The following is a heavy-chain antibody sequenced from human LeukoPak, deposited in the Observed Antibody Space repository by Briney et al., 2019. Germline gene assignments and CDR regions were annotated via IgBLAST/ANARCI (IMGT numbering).Heavy chain of an antibody. CDR2: ISSSSTYI. J-gene: IGHJ4*02. V-gene: IGHV3-21*01. Sequence: TGGSLRLSCAASGFTFTTYSIIWVRQAPGKGLEWVSSISSSSTYIYYADSVKGRFTISRDNAKNSLYLQMNSLRAEDTAVYYCAREGDTWYYFDYWGQGTLVTVSS. CDR1: GFTFTTYS. D-gene: IGHD5-18*01. CDR3: AREGDTWYYFDY.